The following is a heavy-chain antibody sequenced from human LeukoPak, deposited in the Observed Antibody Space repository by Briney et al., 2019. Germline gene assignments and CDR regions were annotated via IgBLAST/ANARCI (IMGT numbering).Heavy chain of an antibody. J-gene: IGHJ6*03. V-gene: IGHV3-21*01. Sequence: GGSLRLSCAASGFTFSSYSMNWVRQAPGKGLEWVSSISSSSSYIYYADSVKGRFTISRDNAKNSLYLQMNSLRAEDTAVYYCARENCSSTSCYNYYYYMDVWGKGTTVTVSS. CDR3: ARENCSSTSCYNYYYYMDV. CDR2: ISSSSSYI. CDR1: GFTFSSYS. D-gene: IGHD2-2*02.